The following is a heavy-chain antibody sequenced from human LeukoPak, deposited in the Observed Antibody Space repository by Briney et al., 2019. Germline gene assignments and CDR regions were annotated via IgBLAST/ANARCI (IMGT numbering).Heavy chain of an antibody. Sequence: SETLSLTCTVSGGSISSYYWSWIRQPPGKGLEWIGYIYYSRSTNYNPSLKSRVTLSRDTSKNQISLKLSSMSAADTAVYYCAREGAGSSGYRAFDIWGQGTMVTVSS. CDR1: GGSISSYY. D-gene: IGHD3-22*01. CDR3: AREGAGSSGYRAFDI. J-gene: IGHJ3*02. V-gene: IGHV4-59*01. CDR2: IYYSRST.